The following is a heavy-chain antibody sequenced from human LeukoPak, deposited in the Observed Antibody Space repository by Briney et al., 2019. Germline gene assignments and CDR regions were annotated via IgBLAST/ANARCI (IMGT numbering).Heavy chain of an antibody. CDR2: ISGSGHST. CDR1: GFTFATYA. V-gene: IGHV3-23*01. CDR3: AKVWCGELLHFDF. Sequence: PGGSLRLSCAASGFTFATYAMSWVRQAPGKGLEWVSTISGSGHSTYYADSVKGRFTVSRDNSENTLYLRMNSLSADDTAVYYCAKVWCGELLHFDFWGEGTLVTASS. D-gene: IGHD3-10*01. J-gene: IGHJ4*02.